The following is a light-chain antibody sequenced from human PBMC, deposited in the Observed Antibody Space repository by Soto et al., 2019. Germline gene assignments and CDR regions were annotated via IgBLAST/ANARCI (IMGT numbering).Light chain of an antibody. CDR3: QQYNNWPPGT. CDR2: GAS. J-gene: IGKJ1*01. Sequence: EIVLTQSPATLSLSPGERATLSCGASQSVSSSYLAWYQQKPGQAPRLLIYGASTRATGIPARFSGSGSGTEFTLTISSLQSEDFAVYYCQQYNNWPPGTFGQGTNVDI. V-gene: IGKV3-15*01. CDR1: QSVSSSY.